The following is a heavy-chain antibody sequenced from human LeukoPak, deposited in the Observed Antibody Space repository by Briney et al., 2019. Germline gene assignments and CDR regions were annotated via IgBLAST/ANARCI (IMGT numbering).Heavy chain of an antibody. J-gene: IGHJ6*02. CDR2: IPWTNAGV. CDR1: GFKFDDYG. D-gene: IGHD2-15*01. Sequence: GRSLRLSCAASGFKFDDYGMHWVRQAPGKGLEWVSSIPWTNAGVGYADSVKGRCTISRDNAKNSLYLELRSLRAEDTAVYYCAKGRDAATTYGMNVWGQGTTVIVSS. CDR3: AKGRDAATTYGMNV. V-gene: IGHV3-9*01.